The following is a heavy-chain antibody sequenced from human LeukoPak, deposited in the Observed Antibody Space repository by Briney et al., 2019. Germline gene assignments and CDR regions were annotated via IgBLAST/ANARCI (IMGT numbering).Heavy chain of an antibody. CDR1: GYTFASYY. J-gene: IGHJ3*02. CDR2: INPSGGST. V-gene: IGHV1-46*01. CDR3: ASSFWSDYYGSGSYLSAFDI. D-gene: IGHD3-10*01. Sequence: ASVKVSCKASGYTFASYYMHWVRQAPGQGLEWMGIINPSGGSTSYAQKFQGRVTMTRDTSTSTVYMELSSLRSEDTAVYYCASSFWSDYYGSGSYLSAFDIWGQGTMVTVSS.